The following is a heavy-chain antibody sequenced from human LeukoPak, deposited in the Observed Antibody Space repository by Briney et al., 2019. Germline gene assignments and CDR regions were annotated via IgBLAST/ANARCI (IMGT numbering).Heavy chain of an antibody. V-gene: IGHV4-34*01. CDR3: ARNSDCSGGSCYFPYFDY. CDR1: GGSFSGYY. J-gene: IGHJ4*02. D-gene: IGHD2-15*01. CDR2: INHSGST. Sequence: PSETLSLTCAVYGGSFSGYYWSWIRQPPGKGLERIGEINHSGSTNYNPSLKSRVTISVDTSKNQFSLKLSSVTAADTAVYYCARNSDCSGGSCYFPYFDYWGQGTLVTVSS.